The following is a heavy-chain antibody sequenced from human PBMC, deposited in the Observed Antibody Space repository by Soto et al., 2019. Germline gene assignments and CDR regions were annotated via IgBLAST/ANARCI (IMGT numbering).Heavy chain of an antibody. CDR1: GFTFSSYA. CDR2: ISGSGGST. J-gene: IGHJ4*02. Sequence: WGSLRLSCAASGFTFSSYAMSWVRQAPGKGLEWVSAISGSGGSTYYADSVKGRFTISRDNSKNTLYLQMNSLRAEDTAVYYCAKAPVIAVAGTSDYWGQGTLVTAPQ. CDR3: AKAPVIAVAGTSDY. D-gene: IGHD6-19*01. V-gene: IGHV3-23*01.